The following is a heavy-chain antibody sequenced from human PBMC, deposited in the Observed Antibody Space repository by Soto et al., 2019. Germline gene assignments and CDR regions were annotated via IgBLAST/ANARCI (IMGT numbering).Heavy chain of an antibody. D-gene: IGHD4-17*01. Sequence: PSETLSLTCSLSGGSVSNKTYYWSWSRQPPGKRLEWIGYVYYSGTTNYNPSLKSRVTISVDLSKNQFSLRLSSVTTADTALYYCARTTAVPNSLRSRYFFGYWGQGTLVTVSS. CDR1: GGSVSNKTYY. CDR3: ARTTAVPNSLRSRYFFGY. CDR2: VYYSGTT. J-gene: IGHJ4*02. V-gene: IGHV4-61*01.